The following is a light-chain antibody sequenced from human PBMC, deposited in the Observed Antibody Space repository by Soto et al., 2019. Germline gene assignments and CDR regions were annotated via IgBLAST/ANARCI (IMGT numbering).Light chain of an antibody. CDR3: ATWDGSLSAWV. Sequence: QSVLTQPPSVSAAPGQKVTISCSGSSSNIGNNYVSWYQQLPGTAPKLLIYYTDLLPSGVSDRFSGSRSGTSASLAISGLQSEDEATYYCATWDGSLSAWVFGGGTQLTVL. V-gene: IGLV1-51*02. CDR2: YTD. J-gene: IGLJ3*02. CDR1: SSNIGNNY.